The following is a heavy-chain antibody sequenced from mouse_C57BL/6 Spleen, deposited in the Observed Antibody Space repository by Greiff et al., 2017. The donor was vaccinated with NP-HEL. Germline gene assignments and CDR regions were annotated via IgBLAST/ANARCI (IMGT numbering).Heavy chain of an antibody. J-gene: IGHJ2*01. Sequence: QVQLKQPGAELVKPGASVKMSCKASGYTFTSYWITWVKQRPGQGLEWIGDIYPGSGSTNYNEKFKSKATLTVDTSSSTAYMQLSSLTSEDSAVYYCARWDDYSSYFDYWGQGTTLTVSS. CDR2: IYPGSGST. D-gene: IGHD2-5*01. V-gene: IGHV1-55*01. CDR3: ARWDDYSSYFDY. CDR1: GYTFTSYW.